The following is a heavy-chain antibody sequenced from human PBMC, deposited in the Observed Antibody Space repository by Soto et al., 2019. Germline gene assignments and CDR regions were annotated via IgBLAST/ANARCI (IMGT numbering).Heavy chain of an antibody. Sequence: QVQLQQWGAGLLKPSETLSLACAVYGGSFSAYHWSWIGQPPGEGLEWIGENNHSGRNKYNPSLKIRATISVHTSKNHFSLKLSSVTAADAAVYYCARGMGAENTFYYYCGMDVWGQGTTVTVSS. CDR2: NNHSGRN. CDR1: GGSFSAYH. D-gene: IGHD3-16*01. J-gene: IGHJ6*02. V-gene: IGHV4-34*01. CDR3: ARGMGAENTFYYYCGMDV.